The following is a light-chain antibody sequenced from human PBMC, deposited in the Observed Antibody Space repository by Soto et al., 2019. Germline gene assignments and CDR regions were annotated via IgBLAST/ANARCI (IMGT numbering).Light chain of an antibody. J-gene: IGKJ1*01. CDR3: QQYYSTPPT. Sequence: DIVMTQSPDSLAVSLGERATINCKSSQSVLYSSNNKDYLAWYQHKPGQPPRLLISCASTRESGVPDRFSGSGSGTDFTLTISTLQAEDVAVYYCQQYYSTPPTFGQGTKVEI. CDR2: CAS. V-gene: IGKV4-1*01. CDR1: QSVLYSSNNKDY.